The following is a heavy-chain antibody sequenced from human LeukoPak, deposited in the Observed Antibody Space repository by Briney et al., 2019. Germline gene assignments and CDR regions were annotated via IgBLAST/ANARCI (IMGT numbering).Heavy chain of an antibody. CDR2: ISWNSDSI. Sequence: PGRSLRLSCAASGFTFDDYAMHWVRQTPGKGLEWVSGISWNSDSIGYADSVKGRFTTSRDNAKESLYLQMNSLRVEDTALYYCVKVADRQRGYTFGPFGDWGQGTLITVSS. CDR3: VKVADRQRGYTFGPFGD. CDR1: GFTFDDYA. V-gene: IGHV3-9*01. J-gene: IGHJ4*02. D-gene: IGHD5-18*01.